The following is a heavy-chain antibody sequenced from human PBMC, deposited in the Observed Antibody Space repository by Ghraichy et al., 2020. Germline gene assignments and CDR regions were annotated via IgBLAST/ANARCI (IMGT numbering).Heavy chain of an antibody. D-gene: IGHD3-10*01. CDR3: ARDDYYGSGSYYMALSY. V-gene: IGHV1-3*01. Sequence: ASVKVSCKASGYSFTTYAMYWVRQAPGQRLEWMGWINVGNGNTKYSQKFQGRVTITRDTSASTAYMELSSLRSEDTAVYYCARDDYYGSGSYYMALSYWGQGTLVTVSS. J-gene: IGHJ4*02. CDR1: GYSFTTYA. CDR2: INVGNGNT.